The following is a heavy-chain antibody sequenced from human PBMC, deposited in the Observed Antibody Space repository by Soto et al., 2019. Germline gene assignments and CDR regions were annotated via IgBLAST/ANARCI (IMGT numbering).Heavy chain of an antibody. V-gene: IGHV1-3*01. Sequence: ASVKVSCKTSGYTFSNYAIHWVRQAPGQRLEWMGWINACNGNTNYAQKFQGRVTMTTDTSASTAYMELRSLRSDDTAVYYCARVVGDYVSFGWFDPWGQG. J-gene: IGHJ5*02. CDR2: INACNGNT. D-gene: IGHD4-17*01. CDR3: ARVVGDYVSFGWFDP. CDR1: GYTFSNYA.